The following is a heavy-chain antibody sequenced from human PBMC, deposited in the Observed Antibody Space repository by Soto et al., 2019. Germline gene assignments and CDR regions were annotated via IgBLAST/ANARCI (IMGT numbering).Heavy chain of an antibody. Sequence: GASVKVSCKASGYTFTSYGISWVRQAPGQGLEWMGWISAYNGNTNYAQKLQGRVTMTTDTSTSTAYMELRSLRSDDTAVYYCARDRGPGIAAAGTYYYYYGMDVWGQGTTVTSP. CDR2: ISAYNGNT. J-gene: IGHJ6*02. CDR3: ARDRGPGIAAAGTYYYYYGMDV. D-gene: IGHD6-13*01. CDR1: GYTFTSYG. V-gene: IGHV1-18*01.